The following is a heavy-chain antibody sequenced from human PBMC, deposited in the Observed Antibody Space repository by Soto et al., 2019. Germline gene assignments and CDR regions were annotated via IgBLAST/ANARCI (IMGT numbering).Heavy chain of an antibody. V-gene: IGHV4-59*01. D-gene: IGHD2-2*01. J-gene: IGHJ6*02. CDR1: GGSISSYY. CDR3: ARAVSTVPAATYYYYYGMDV. Sequence: ASETLSLTCTVSGGSISSYYWSWIRQPPGKGLEWIGYIYYSGSTNYNPSLKSRVTISVDTSKNQFSLKLSSVTAADTAVYYCARAVSTVPAATYYYYYGMDVWGQGTTVTVSS. CDR2: IYYSGST.